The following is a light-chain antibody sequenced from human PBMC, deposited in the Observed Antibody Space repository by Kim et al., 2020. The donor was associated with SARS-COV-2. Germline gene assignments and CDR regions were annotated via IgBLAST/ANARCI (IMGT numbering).Light chain of an antibody. V-gene: IGLV1-47*01. CDR3: AAWDDSLSGSGV. CDR2: RNN. CDR1: SSNIGSNY. Sequence: ELTQPPSASGTPGQRVNISCSGSSSNIGSNYVYWYQQLPGTAPKLLIYRNNQRPSGVPDRFSGSKSGTSASLAISGLRSEDEADYYCAAWDDSLSGSGVFGTGTKVTVL. J-gene: IGLJ1*01.